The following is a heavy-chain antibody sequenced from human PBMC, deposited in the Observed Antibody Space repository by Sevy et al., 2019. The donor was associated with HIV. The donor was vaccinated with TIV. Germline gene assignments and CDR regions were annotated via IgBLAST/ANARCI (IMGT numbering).Heavy chain of an antibody. V-gene: IGHV4-34*01. CDR3: ARHCSSTSCSHAFDI. CDR2: INHSGST. Sequence: SETLSLTCAVYGGSFSGYYWSWIRQPPGKGLEWIGEINHSGSTNYNPSLKSRVTISVDKSKNQFSLKLSSVTAADTAVFYCARHCSSTSCSHAFDIWGQGTMVTVS. CDR1: GGSFSGYY. J-gene: IGHJ3*02. D-gene: IGHD2-2*01.